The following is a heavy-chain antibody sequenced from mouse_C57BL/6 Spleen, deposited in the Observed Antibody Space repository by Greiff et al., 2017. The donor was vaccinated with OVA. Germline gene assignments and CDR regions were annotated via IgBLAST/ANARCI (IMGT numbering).Heavy chain of an antibody. CDR3: ARGGSHWYFDV. CDR1: GYTFTSYW. CDR2: IDPSDSYT. J-gene: IGHJ1*03. Sequence: QVHVKQPGAELVMPGASVKLSCKASGYTFTSYWMHWVKQRPGQGLEWIGEIDPSDSYTNYNQKFKGKSTLTVDKSSSTAYMQLSSLTSEDSAVYYCARGGSHWYFDVWGTGTTVTVSS. V-gene: IGHV1-69*01.